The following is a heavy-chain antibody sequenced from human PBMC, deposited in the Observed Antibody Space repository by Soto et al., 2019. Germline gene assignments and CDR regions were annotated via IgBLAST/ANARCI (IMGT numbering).Heavy chain of an antibody. D-gene: IGHD3-16*01. J-gene: IGHJ4*02. CDR2: INSDGTST. CDR1: GFTFSRYY. CDR3: VRDNYGVDY. Sequence: EVQLVESGGGLVQPGGSLRLSCTASGFTFSRYYMQWVRQAPGKGLVWVSHINSDGTSTTLADSVKGRFTISRDNVKNTLYLQMNSLRVEDTAMYYCVRDNYGVDYWGRGTLVTVSS. V-gene: IGHV3-74*03.